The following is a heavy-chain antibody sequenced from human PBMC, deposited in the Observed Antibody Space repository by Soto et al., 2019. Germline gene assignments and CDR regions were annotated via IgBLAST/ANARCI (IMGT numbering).Heavy chain of an antibody. V-gene: IGHV1-18*01. Sequence: ASVKVSCKASGYTFTSYGISWVRQAPGQGLEWMGWISAYNGNTNYTQKLQGRVTMTTDTSTSTAYMELRSLRSDDTAVYYCARLNYDYVWGSYRQHDYFDYCGQGTLVTVSS. J-gene: IGHJ4*02. CDR1: GYTFTSYG. D-gene: IGHD3-16*02. CDR2: ISAYNGNT. CDR3: ARLNYDYVWGSYRQHDYFDY.